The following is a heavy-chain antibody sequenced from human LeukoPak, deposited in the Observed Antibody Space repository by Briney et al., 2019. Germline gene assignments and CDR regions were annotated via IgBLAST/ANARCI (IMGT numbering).Heavy chain of an antibody. J-gene: IGHJ6*03. CDR3: AMYSSSSRGYHYYYMDV. V-gene: IGHV3-48*04. CDR2: ISSSSSTI. Sequence: GGSLRLSCAASGFAFSSYSMNWVRQAPGKGLEWVSYISSSSSTIYYADSVKGRFTISRDNAKNSLYLQMNSLRAEDTAVYYCAMYSSSSRGYHYYYMDVWGKGTTVTVSS. D-gene: IGHD6-6*01. CDR1: GFAFSSYS.